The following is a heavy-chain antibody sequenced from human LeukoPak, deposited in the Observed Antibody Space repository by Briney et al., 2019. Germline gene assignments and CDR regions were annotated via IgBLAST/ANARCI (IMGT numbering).Heavy chain of an antibody. D-gene: IGHD6-13*01. CDR3: AISPRASSSWYSFWVY. J-gene: IGHJ4*02. CDR2: INSSSSTI. V-gene: IGHV3-48*04. Sequence: GGSLRLSCAASGFTFSSYSMNWVRQAPGKGLEWVSYINSSSSTIYYADSVKGRFTISRDNAKNSLYLQMNSLRAEDTAVYYCAISPRASSSWYSFWVYWGQGTLVTVSS. CDR1: GFTFSSYS.